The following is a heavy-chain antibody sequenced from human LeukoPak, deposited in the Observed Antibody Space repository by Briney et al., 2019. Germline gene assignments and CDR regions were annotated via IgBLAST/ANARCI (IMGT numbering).Heavy chain of an antibody. D-gene: IGHD2-2*01. CDR3: ARWASDNWFDP. J-gene: IGHJ5*02. CDR2: IYPGDSDT. Sequence: GASLKISCKGSDYSFTNYWIGWVRQMPGKGLEWMGIIYPGDSDTRYSPSFQGQVTISADKSISTAYLQWSSLKASDTAMYYCARWASDNWFDPWGQGTLVTVSS. CDR1: DYSFTNYW. V-gene: IGHV5-51*01.